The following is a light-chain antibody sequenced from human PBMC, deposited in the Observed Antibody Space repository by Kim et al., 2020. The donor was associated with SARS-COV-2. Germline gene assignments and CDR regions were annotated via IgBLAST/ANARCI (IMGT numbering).Light chain of an antibody. J-gene: IGLJ1*01. CDR2: QDS. V-gene: IGLV3-1*01. CDR3: QAWDSSTASYV. Sequence: PGQTASITCSGDKLGDKYACWYQQKPGQSPVVVIYQDSKRPSGIPERFSGSNSGNTATLTISGTQTMDEADYYCQAWDSSTASYVFGTGTKVTVL. CDR1: KLGDKY.